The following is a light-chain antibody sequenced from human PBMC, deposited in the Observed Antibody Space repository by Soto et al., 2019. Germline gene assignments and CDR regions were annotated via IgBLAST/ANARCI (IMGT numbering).Light chain of an antibody. CDR3: KQYASPTPIT. CDR2: GVS. J-gene: IGKJ5*01. Sequence: ASQSVSSNYFAWYQQKPGQAPRLLIYGVSSRATGIPDRFSGSGSGTDFTLTISRLEPEDFAVYYCKQYASPTPITSAQRSLLEIK. CDR1: QSVSSNY. V-gene: IGKV3-20*01.